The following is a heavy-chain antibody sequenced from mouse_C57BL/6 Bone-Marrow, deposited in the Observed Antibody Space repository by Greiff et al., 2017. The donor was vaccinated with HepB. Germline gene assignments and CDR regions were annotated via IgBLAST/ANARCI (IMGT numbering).Heavy chain of an antibody. CDR3: ARSGGSSYCYAMDY. D-gene: IGHD1-1*01. Sequence: VQLQQSGAELVRPGASVKLSCKASGYTFTDYYINWVKQRPGQGLEWIARIYPGSGNTYYNEKFKGKATLTAEKSSSTAYMQLSSLTSEDSAVYFCARSGGSSYCYAMDYWGQGTSVTVSS. J-gene: IGHJ4*01. V-gene: IGHV1-76*01. CDR2: IYPGSGNT. CDR1: GYTFTDYY.